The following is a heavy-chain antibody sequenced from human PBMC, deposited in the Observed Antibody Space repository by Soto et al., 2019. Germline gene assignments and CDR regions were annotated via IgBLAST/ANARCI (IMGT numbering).Heavy chain of an antibody. CDR3: ARDIYYESTSGTFDI. Sequence: QVQLQESGPGLVKPSQTLSLTCTVSGSVSSGANYWSWIRQLPGKGLQWIGYIYSSGSTYYNPSLRCRLTISVASSKNKSSLKLSSGTAADTAVYYCARDIYYESTSGTFDIWGQGTMVTVSS. CDR2: IYSSGST. V-gene: IGHV4-31*03. CDR1: GSVSSGANY. D-gene: IGHD3-16*01. J-gene: IGHJ3*02.